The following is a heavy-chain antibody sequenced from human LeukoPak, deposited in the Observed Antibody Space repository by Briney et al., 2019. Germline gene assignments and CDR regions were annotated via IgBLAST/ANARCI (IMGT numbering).Heavy chain of an antibody. CDR2: INSDGSST. CDR1: GFTFSSYW. D-gene: IGHD3-22*01. CDR3: ASGPDSSGYLGGL. V-gene: IGHV3-74*01. Sequence: RGSLRLSCAASGFTFSSYWMHWVRQAPGKGLVWVSRINSDGSSTSYADSVKGRLTISRDNAKNTLYLQMNSLRAEDTAVYYCASGPDSSGYLGGLWGQGTLVTVSS. J-gene: IGHJ4*02.